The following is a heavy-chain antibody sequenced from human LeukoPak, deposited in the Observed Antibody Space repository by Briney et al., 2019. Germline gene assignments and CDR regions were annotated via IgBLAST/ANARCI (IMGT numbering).Heavy chain of an antibody. CDR1: GGTFSSYA. Sequence: GASVKVSCKASGGTFSSYAISWVRQAPGQGLEWMGVIIPIFGTANYAQKFQGRVTITADESTSTAYMELSSLRSEDTAVYYCARARDFGVVTHNWFDPWGQGTLVTVSS. V-gene: IGHV1-69*13. CDR2: IIPIFGTA. J-gene: IGHJ5*02. CDR3: ARARDFGVVTHNWFDP. D-gene: IGHD3-3*01.